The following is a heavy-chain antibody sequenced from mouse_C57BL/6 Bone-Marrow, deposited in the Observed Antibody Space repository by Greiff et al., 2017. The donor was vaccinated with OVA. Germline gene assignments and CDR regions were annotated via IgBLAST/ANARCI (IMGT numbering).Heavy chain of an antibody. Sequence: VQLQQSGAELVRPGASVKLSCTASGFNIKDDYMHWVKQRPEQGLEWIGWIDPENGDTEYASKFQGKATITADTSSNTAYLQLSSLTYEDTAVYYGTTYYYGRSYSDWGQGTTLTVSS. J-gene: IGHJ2*01. D-gene: IGHD1-1*01. V-gene: IGHV14-4*01. CDR2: IDPENGDT. CDR1: GFNIKDDY. CDR3: TTYYYGRSYSD.